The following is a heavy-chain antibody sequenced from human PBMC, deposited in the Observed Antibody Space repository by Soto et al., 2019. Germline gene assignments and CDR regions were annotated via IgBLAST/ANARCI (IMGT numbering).Heavy chain of an antibody. CDR2: FYYSGST. CDR3: ARDHPHSYGVYYFDY. V-gene: IGHV4-39*07. Sequence: SETLSLTCTVSGDSISTNSYSWGWIRQPPGQGLEWIGLFYYSGSTHYNPSLQNRVTISIDTSKNQVSLKVNSVTAADSAVYYCARDHPHSYGVYYFDYWGQGTPVTVSS. J-gene: IGHJ4*02. D-gene: IGHD5-18*01. CDR1: GDSISTNSYS.